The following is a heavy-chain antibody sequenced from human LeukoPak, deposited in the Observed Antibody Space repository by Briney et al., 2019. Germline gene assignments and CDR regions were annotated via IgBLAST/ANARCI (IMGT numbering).Heavy chain of an antibody. CDR2: IYTSGST. D-gene: IGHD4-11*01. J-gene: IGHJ6*03. V-gene: IGHV4-4*07. CDR1: GGSISSYY. Sequence: SETLSLTCTVSGGSISSYYWSWIRQPAGKGLEWIGCIYTSGSTNYNPSLKSRVTMSVDTSKNQFSLKLSSVTAADTAVYYCARAITVTTGYYYYYYMDVWGKGTTVTVSS. CDR3: ARAITVTTGYYYYYYMDV.